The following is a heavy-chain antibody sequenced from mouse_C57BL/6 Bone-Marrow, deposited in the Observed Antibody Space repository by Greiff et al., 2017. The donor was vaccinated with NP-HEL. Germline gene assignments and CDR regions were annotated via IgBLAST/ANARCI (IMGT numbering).Heavy chain of an antibody. CDR3: ARSSIPPISGKGY. CDR2: IYPGSGNT. CDR1: GYSFTSYY. Sequence: QVQLQQSGPELVKPGASVKISCKASGYSFTSYYIHWVKQRPGQGLEWIGWIYPGSGNTTYNEKFKGKATLTADTSSSTAYMQLSSLTSEDSAVYYCARSSIPPISGKGYWGQGTTLTVSS. J-gene: IGHJ2*01. D-gene: IGHD1-1*01. V-gene: IGHV1-66*01.